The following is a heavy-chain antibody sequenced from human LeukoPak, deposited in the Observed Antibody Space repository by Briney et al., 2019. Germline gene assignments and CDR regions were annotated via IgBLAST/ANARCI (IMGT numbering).Heavy chain of an antibody. V-gene: IGHV4-30-2*01. CDR2: IYHSGST. D-gene: IGHD3-10*01. CDR1: GGSISSGGCY. CDR3: ARDSYGSGPFDP. J-gene: IGHJ5*02. Sequence: PSETLSLTCTVSGGSISSGGCYWSWIRQPPGKGLEWIGYIYHSGSTYYNPSLKSRVTISVDRSKNQFSLKLSSVTAADTAVYYCARDSYGSGPFDPWGQGTLVTVSS.